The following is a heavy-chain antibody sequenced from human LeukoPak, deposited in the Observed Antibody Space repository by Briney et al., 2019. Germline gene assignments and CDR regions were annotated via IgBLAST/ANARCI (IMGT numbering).Heavy chain of an antibody. J-gene: IGHJ5*02. V-gene: IGHV3-30*04. Sequence: GGSLRLACAASGFTFSSYAMHWVRQAPGKGLEWVAVISYDGSNKYYADSVKGRFTISRDNSKNTLYLQMNSLRDEDTAIYFCAKVFVLMRGTPENWFDPWGQGTLVTVSS. D-gene: IGHD3-9*01. CDR1: GFTFSSYA. CDR3: AKVFVLMRGTPENWFDP. CDR2: ISYDGSNK.